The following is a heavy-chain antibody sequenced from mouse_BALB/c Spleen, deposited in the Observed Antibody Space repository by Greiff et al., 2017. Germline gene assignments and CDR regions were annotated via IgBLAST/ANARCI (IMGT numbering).Heavy chain of an antibody. J-gene: IGHJ4*01. CDR2: ISSGGST. Sequence: DVKLVESGGGLVKPGGSLKLSCAASGFTFSSYAMSWVRQTPEKRLEWVASISSGGSTYYPDSVKGRFTISRDNARNILYLQMSSLRSEDTAMYYCARNYGYDYYAMDYWGQGTSVTVSS. CDR1: GFTFSSYA. V-gene: IGHV5-6-5*01. CDR3: ARNYGYDYYAMDY. D-gene: IGHD1-2*01.